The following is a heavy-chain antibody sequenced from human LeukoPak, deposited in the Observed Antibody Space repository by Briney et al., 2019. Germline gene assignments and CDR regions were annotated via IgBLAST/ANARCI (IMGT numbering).Heavy chain of an antibody. CDR2: IYYSGST. J-gene: IGHJ4*02. V-gene: IGHV4-59*01. CDR1: GGSISSYC. CDR3: ARDYNDTSGYPLRYFDY. Sequence: KTSETLSLTCTVSGGSISSYCWNWIRQPPGKGLAWIGYIYYSGSTNYNPSLKSRVTISVDTSKNQFSLKLSSVTAADTAVYYCARDYNDTSGYPLRYFDYWGQGTLVTVSS. D-gene: IGHD3-22*01.